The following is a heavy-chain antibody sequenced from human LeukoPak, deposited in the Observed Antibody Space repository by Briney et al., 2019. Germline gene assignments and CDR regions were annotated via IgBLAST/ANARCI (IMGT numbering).Heavy chain of an antibody. V-gene: IGHV1-2*02. J-gene: IGHJ4*02. CDR2: INPNSGGT. CDR1: GYTFTGYY. CDR3: ARTIGVHYYDSSGYVDC. Sequence: ASVKVSCKASGYTFTGYYLHWVRQAPGQGLEWMGWINPNSGGTNYAQNFQGRVTMTRDTSISTAYTELSRLRSDDTAVYYCARTIGVHYYDSSGYVDCWGQGTLVTVSS. D-gene: IGHD3-22*01.